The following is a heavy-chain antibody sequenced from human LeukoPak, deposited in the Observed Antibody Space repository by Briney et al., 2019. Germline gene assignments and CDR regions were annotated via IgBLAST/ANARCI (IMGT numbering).Heavy chain of an antibody. V-gene: IGHV4-34*01. Sequence: SETLSLTCAVYGGSFSGYYWSWIRQPPGKGLEWIGEINHSGSTNYNPSLKSRVTISVDTSKNQFSLKLSSVTAADTAVYYCARGPYSGYERYYYYYYGMDVWGQGTTVTVFS. CDR3: ARGPYSGYERYYYYYYGMDV. J-gene: IGHJ6*02. CDR2: INHSGST. CDR1: GGSFSGYY. D-gene: IGHD5-12*01.